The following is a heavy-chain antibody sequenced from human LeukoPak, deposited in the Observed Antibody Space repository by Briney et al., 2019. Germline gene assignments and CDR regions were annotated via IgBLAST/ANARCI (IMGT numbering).Heavy chain of an antibody. CDR3: ARDVRRRGDYYGMDV. J-gene: IGHJ6*01. CDR1: GFTVISCY. V-gene: IGHV3-66*01. D-gene: IGHD2-15*01. Sequence: PGGSLRLSCAASGFTVISCYMTWVRQAPGKGLEWVSVIYSGGSTYYTDSVKGRFTISRDNSKNTLYLQMNSLRVEDTAVYYCARDVRRRGDYYGMDVWGQGTTVTVSS. CDR2: IYSGGST.